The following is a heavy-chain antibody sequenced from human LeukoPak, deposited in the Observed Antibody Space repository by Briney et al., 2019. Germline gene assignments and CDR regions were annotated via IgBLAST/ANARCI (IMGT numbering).Heavy chain of an antibody. CDR1: GFTFSSFG. J-gene: IGHJ4*02. CDR2: IWYDGNNK. D-gene: IGHD4-17*01. Sequence: GGSLRLSCAASGFTFSSFGMHWVRQAPGKGLEWVAVIWYDGNNKYYADSVKGRFTISRDNSKNTLDLQMNSLRAEDTAVYYCARGGTTVTTNLFDYWGQGTLVTVSS. CDR3: ARGGTTVTTNLFDY. V-gene: IGHV3-33*01.